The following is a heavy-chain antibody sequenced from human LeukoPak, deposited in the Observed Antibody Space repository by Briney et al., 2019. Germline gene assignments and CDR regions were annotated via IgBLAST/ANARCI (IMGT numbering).Heavy chain of an antibody. CDR2: INPNSGGT. CDR1: GYTFTGYY. Sequence: ASVKVSCKASGYTFTGYYMHWVRQAPGQGLEWMGWINPNSGGTNYAQKFQGRVTMTRDTSISTAYMELSRLRSDDTGVYYCAREYYDILTGYYRDAFDIWGQGTMVTVSS. D-gene: IGHD3-9*01. J-gene: IGHJ3*02. CDR3: AREYYDILTGYYRDAFDI. V-gene: IGHV1-2*02.